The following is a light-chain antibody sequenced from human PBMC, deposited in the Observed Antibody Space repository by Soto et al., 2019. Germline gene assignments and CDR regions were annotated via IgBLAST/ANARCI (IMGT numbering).Light chain of an antibody. CDR2: GAS. CDR1: QSVSSNY. CDR3: QQYGTSPLT. Sequence: EIVFTQSPGTLSLSPGERCTLSCRASQSVSSNYLAWYQQEHGQGPRXXIYGASSRATGIPDRFSGSGSGTDLTITISRLEPEDSEVYYCQQYGTSPLTFGGGTKVDIK. J-gene: IGKJ4*01. V-gene: IGKV3-20*01.